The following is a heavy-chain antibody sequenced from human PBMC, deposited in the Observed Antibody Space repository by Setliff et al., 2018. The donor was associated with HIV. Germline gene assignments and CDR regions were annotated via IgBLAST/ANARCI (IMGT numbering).Heavy chain of an antibody. V-gene: IGHV4-4*09. CDR1: GGSFTTYY. CDR3: TRRDVTTGMDS. CDR2: FYTSGST. Sequence: SETLSLTCTVSGGSFTTYYWSWLRQPPGKELEWIGYFYTSGSTNYRPSLESRVIVSLDTSKNQFSLKLSSVTAADTAVYYCTRRDVTTGMDSWGPGILVTVSS. J-gene: IGHJ4*02. D-gene: IGHD4-17*01.